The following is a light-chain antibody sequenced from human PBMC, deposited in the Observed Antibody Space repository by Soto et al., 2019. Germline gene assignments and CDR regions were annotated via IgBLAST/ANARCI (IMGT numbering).Light chain of an antibody. V-gene: IGLV1-40*01. CDR2: GNY. Sequence: QSVLTQPPSVSGAPGQRVTISCTGSSSNIGAGYDVQWYQQLPGTAPKLLIYGNYNRPSGVSNRFSGSKSGYTASLTISGLQAEDEADYYCSSYRSSSTVVFGGGTKLTVL. CDR3: SSYRSSSTVV. J-gene: IGLJ3*02. CDR1: SSNIGAGYD.